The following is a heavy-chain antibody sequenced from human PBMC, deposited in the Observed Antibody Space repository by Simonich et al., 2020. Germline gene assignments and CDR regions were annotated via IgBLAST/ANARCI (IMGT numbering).Heavy chain of an antibody. CDR2: ISWNSGSI. CDR1: GFTFDDYA. CDR3: AKDVAAAGTEYFQH. D-gene: IGHD6-13*01. J-gene: IGHJ1*01. V-gene: IGHV3-9*01. Sequence: EVQLVESGGGLVQPGRSLRLSCAASGFTFDDYAMHWVRQAPGKGLEWFSGISWNSGSIGYADSVKGRFTISRDNAKNSLYLQMNSLRAEDTALYHCAKDVAAAGTEYFQHWGQGTLVTVSS.